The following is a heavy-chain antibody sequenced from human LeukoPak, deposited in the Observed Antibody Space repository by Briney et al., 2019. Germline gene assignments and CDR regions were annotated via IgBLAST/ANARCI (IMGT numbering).Heavy chain of an antibody. CDR1: GFTFSSYG. Sequence: PGGSLRLSCAASGFTFSSYGMHWVRQAPGKGLEWVAFIRYDGSNKYYADSVKGRFTISRDNAKNSVFLQMNSLRAEDTAVYYCARRVIAVGLDYWGQGTLVTVSS. J-gene: IGHJ4*02. CDR2: IRYDGSNK. D-gene: IGHD2-21*01. CDR3: ARRVIAVGLDY. V-gene: IGHV3-30*02.